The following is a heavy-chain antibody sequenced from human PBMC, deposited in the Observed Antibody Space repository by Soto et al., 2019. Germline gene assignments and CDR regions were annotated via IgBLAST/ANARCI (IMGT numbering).Heavy chain of an antibody. D-gene: IGHD2-2*01. V-gene: IGHV1-8*02. Sequence: QVQLVQSGAEVKKPGASVKVSCKASGYIFTSYNINWVRQAAGHGLEWMGWVNPDSGHTVYAQKFQGRVTMTRDTSIGTAHMELRSLTHEDTTVYYCARSAPCSSDALEYLYYMDVWGKGPSVTVSS. CDR2: VNPDSGHT. CDR1: GYIFTSYN. J-gene: IGHJ6*03. CDR3: ARSAPCSSDALEYLYYMDV.